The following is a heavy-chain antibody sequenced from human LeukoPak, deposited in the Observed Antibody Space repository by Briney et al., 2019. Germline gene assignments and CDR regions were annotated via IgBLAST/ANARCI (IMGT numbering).Heavy chain of an antibody. D-gene: IGHD3-10*01. Sequence: GGSLRLSCAASGFTFRSYEMNWGRQVPGKGLEWVSYISSGGSTIYYADSVKGRFTISRDNAKNSLYLQMNSLRAEDTAVYYCARVGWFGGFYFDYWGQGILVTVSS. CDR1: GFTFRSYE. CDR2: ISSGGSTI. CDR3: ARVGWFGGFYFDY. V-gene: IGHV3-48*03. J-gene: IGHJ4*02.